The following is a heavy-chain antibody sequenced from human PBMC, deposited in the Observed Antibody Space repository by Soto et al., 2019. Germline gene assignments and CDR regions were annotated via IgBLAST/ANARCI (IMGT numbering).Heavy chain of an antibody. CDR1: GFIFGTYT. V-gene: IGHV3-21*06. CDR3: ATARAQWLEGSRADY. CDR2: ISNSGTYV. J-gene: IGHJ4*02. D-gene: IGHD6-19*01. Sequence: GGSLRLSWAASGFIFGTYTMNWVRKAPGKGLEWVSSISNSGTYVTYADTVKGRFTISRDNDKNSLFLQMNSLRADDTAVYYCATARAQWLEGSRADYWGQGTLVTVSS.